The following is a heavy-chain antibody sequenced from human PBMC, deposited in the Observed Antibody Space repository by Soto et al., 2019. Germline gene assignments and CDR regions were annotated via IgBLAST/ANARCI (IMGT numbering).Heavy chain of an antibody. J-gene: IGHJ4*02. V-gene: IGHV4-34*01. CDR1: GGSFRGYY. Sequence: QVQLQQWGAGLLKPSETLSLTCAVYGGSFRGYYWTWIRQPPGTGLEWIGEINHSGSTNYNPSLKSRVTISVDTSNNQFSLKLTSVTAADTAVYYCARDKITGLFDYWGQGTLVTVSS. CDR2: INHSGST. CDR3: ARDKITGLFDY. D-gene: IGHD2-8*02.